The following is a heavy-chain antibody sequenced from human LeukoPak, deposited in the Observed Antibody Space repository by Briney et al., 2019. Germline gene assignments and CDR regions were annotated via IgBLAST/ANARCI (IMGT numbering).Heavy chain of an antibody. CDR3: ATSIVGAAGFDY. D-gene: IGHD1-26*01. CDR1: GFTFSSYE. V-gene: IGHV3-48*03. Sequence: GGSLRLSCAASGFTFSSYEMNWVRQAPGKGLEWVSYISSTGSTTYYADSMRGRFTISRDNAKNSLYLQMNSLRAEDTAIYYCATSIVGAAGFDYWGQGALVTVSS. CDR2: ISSTGSTT. J-gene: IGHJ4*02.